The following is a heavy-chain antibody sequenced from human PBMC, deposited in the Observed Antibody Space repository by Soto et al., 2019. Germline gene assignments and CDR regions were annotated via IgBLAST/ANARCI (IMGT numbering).Heavy chain of an antibody. V-gene: IGHV4-4*07. Sequence: SETLSLTCTVSGASISAYAWSWIRQPAGKGLEWIGRLYSSGNTNYNPFFKSRLTMSADTSKNQFSLKLSSVTAADTAVYYCARGPYSSGWYVVDYWGQGTLVTVSS. CDR1: GASISAYA. CDR3: ARGPYSSGWYVVDY. J-gene: IGHJ4*02. CDR2: LYSSGNT. D-gene: IGHD6-19*01.